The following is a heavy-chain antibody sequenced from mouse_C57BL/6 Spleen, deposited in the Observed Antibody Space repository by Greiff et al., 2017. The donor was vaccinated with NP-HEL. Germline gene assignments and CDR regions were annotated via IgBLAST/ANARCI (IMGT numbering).Heavy chain of an antibody. CDR1: GFTFSSYA. CDR3: TRAYGGLYYFDY. CDR2: ISSGGDYI. Sequence: EVMLVESGEGLVKPGGSLKLSCAASGFTFSSYAMSWVRQTPEKRLEWVAYISSGGDYIYYADTVKGRFTISRDNARNTLYLQMSSLKSEDTAMYYCTRAYGGLYYFDYWGQGTTLTVSS. V-gene: IGHV5-9-1*02. J-gene: IGHJ2*01. D-gene: IGHD1-1*01.